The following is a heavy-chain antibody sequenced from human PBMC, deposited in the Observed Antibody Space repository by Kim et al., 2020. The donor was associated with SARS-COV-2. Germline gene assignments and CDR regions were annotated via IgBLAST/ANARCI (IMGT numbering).Heavy chain of an antibody. CDR3: ARDFRYYYGSGRSSGFDP. CDR1: GYTFTSYA. V-gene: IGHV1-3*01. Sequence: ASVKVSCKASGYTFTSYAMHWVRQAPGQRLEWMGWINAGNGNTKYSQKFQGRVTITRDTSASTAYMELSSLRSEDTAVYYCARDFRYYYGSGRSSGFDPWGQGTLVTVSS. CDR2: INAGNGNT. D-gene: IGHD3-10*01. J-gene: IGHJ5*02.